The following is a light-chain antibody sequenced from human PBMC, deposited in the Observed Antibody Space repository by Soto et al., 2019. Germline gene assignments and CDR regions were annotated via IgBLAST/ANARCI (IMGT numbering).Light chain of an antibody. V-gene: IGLV2-11*01. CDR3: CSYAGSYTYV. CDR2: DVS. Sequence: QSVLTQPRSVSGSPGQSVTISCTGTSSDVGGYNYVSWYPQHPGKAPKLMIYDVSKRPSGVPDRFSGSKSGNTASLTISGLQAEDGADYYCCSYAGSYTYVFGTGTKVTVL. CDR1: SSDVGGYNY. J-gene: IGLJ1*01.